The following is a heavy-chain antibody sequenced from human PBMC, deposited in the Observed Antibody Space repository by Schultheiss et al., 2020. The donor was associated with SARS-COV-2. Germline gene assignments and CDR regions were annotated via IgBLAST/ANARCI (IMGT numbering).Heavy chain of an antibody. Sequence: ASVKVSCKASGYTFTGYYMHWVRQAPGQGLEWMGWINPNSGGTNYAQKLQGRVTMTRDTFISTAYMELSRLRSDDTAVYYCATDLVVAGAFDIWGQGTMVTVSS. CDR2: INPNSGGT. CDR1: GYTFTGYY. CDR3: ATDLVVAGAFDI. J-gene: IGHJ3*02. D-gene: IGHD3-22*01. V-gene: IGHV1-2*02.